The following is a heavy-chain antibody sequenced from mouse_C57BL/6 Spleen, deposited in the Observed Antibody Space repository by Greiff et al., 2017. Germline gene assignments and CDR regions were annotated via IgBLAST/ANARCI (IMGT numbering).Heavy chain of an antibody. CDR1: GYAFSSYW. CDR3: ARSSWFAY. J-gene: IGHJ3*01. Sequence: QVQLQQSGAELVKPGASVKISCKASGYAFSSYWLNWVKQRPGKGLEWIGQIYPGDGDTNYNGKFKGKATLTADKSSSTAYMQLSSLTSEDSSVYFCARSSWFAYWGQGTLVTVSA. V-gene: IGHV1-80*01. CDR2: IYPGDGDT.